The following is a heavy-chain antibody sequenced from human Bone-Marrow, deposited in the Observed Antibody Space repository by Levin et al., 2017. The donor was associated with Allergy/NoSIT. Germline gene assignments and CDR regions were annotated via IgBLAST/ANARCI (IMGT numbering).Heavy chain of an antibody. CDR2: ITSTGNDT. D-gene: IGHD4-17*01. CDR1: GFIFKNFA. CDR3: AKTRYGGYHFDY. V-gene: IGHV3-23*05. J-gene: IGHJ4*02. Sequence: GGSLRLSCTASGFIFKNFAMAWIRQAPGRGLEWVSLITSTGNDTYYSEDVKGRFTISRDNSKNNLYLDMTSLRADDAALYFCAKTRYGGYHFDYWGQGSLLAVSS.